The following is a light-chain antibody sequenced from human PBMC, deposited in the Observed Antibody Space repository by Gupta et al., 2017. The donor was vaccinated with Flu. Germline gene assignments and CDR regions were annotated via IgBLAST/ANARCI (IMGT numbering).Light chain of an antibody. J-gene: IGKJ3*01. V-gene: IGKV3-20*01. CDR1: QSISRSY. CDR2: GAS. CDR3: QQYGSSPFT. Sequence: ERATPSCRASQSISRSYLAWYQQKPGQAPRLLIFGASSRATGIPDRFSGSGSGTDFTLTISRLEPEDFAVYYCQQYGSSPFTFGPGTKVDIK.